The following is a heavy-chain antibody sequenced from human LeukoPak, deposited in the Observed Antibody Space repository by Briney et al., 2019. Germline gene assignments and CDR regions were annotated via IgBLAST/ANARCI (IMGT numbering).Heavy chain of an antibody. D-gene: IGHD3-22*01. J-gene: IGHJ4*02. CDR1: GYTFTSYY. CDR2: INPSGGST. Sequence: VASVKVSCKASGYTFTSYYMHGVRQAPGQGLEWMGIINPSGGSTSYAQKFQGRVTMTRDTSTSTVYMELSSLRSEDTAVYYCAREELSYYDSSGDYYFDYWGQGTLVTVSS. V-gene: IGHV1-46*01. CDR3: AREELSYYDSSGDYYFDY.